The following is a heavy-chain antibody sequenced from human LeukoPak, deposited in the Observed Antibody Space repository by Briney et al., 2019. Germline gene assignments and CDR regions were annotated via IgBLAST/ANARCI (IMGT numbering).Heavy chain of an antibody. J-gene: IGHJ4*02. CDR2: ISYDGSNK. Sequence: GGSLRLSCAASGSTFSSYGMHWVRQAPGKGLEWVAVISYDGSNKYYADSVKGRFTISRDNSKNTLYLQMNSLRAEDTAVYYCAKETLLLWFGEFQYYFDYWGQGTLVTVSS. CDR1: GSTFSSYG. D-gene: IGHD3-10*01. CDR3: AKETLLLWFGEFQYYFDY. V-gene: IGHV3-30*18.